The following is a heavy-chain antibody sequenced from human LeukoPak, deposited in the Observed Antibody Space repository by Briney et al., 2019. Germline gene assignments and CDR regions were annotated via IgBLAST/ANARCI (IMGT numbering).Heavy chain of an antibody. CDR3: ARVPRRDSSGPFDY. V-gene: IGHV1-2*06. CDR2: TNPNRGGT. Sequence: ASLKVSPKASRYTFTAYYMHWVPHAPGQGLEWMGRTNPNRGGTSYAQKFQGRVTMTRDTSISTAYMELSRLRSDDTAVYYCARVPRRDSSGPFDYWGQGTLVTVSS. J-gene: IGHJ4*02. D-gene: IGHD3-22*01. CDR1: RYTFTAYY.